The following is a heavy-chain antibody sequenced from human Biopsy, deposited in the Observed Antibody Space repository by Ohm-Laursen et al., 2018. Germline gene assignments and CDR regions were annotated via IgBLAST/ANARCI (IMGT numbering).Heavy chain of an antibody. V-gene: IGHV4-38-2*01. J-gene: IGHJ6*02. D-gene: IGHD5-12*01. Sequence: SDTLSLTCAVSGYSVTNDYYWGWIRQPPGKGLEWFGNIYYDGFTYYNPSLKSRVAMSVDTSKNQFSLRLTSVTAADTAVYYCARVAGGYAYYYGMDVWGQGTTVIVSS. CDR3: ARVAGGYAYYYGMDV. CDR1: GYSVTNDYY. CDR2: IYYDGFT.